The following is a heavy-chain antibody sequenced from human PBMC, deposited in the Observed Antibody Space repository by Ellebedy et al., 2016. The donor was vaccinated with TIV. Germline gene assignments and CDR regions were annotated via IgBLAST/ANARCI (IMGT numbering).Heavy chain of an antibody. Sequence: GGSLRLXXKGSGYSFTSYWIGWVRQMPGKGLEWMGIIYPGDSDTRYSPSFQGQVTISADKSISTAYLQWSSLKASDTAMYYCARVVDYGGNPLFWGQGTLVTVSS. V-gene: IGHV5-51*01. CDR3: ARVVDYGGNPLF. J-gene: IGHJ4*02. CDR1: GYSFTSYW. D-gene: IGHD4-23*01. CDR2: IYPGDSDT.